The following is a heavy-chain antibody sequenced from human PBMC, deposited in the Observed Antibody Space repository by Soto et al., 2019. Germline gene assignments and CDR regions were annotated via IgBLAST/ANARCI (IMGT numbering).Heavy chain of an antibody. CDR3: ASREVDTPMVNYY. V-gene: IGHV4-59*11. J-gene: IGHJ4*02. CDR2: IYYSGST. Sequence: QVQLQESGPGLVKPAETLSLTCTVSGGSIFSHYWGWIRQPPGKGLEYIGYIYYSGSTNYNPSLKSRVTLSVDTSKNQFSLKLRSVTAADTAVYYCASREVDTPMVNYYWGQGTLVTVSS. CDR1: GGSIFSHY. D-gene: IGHD5-18*01.